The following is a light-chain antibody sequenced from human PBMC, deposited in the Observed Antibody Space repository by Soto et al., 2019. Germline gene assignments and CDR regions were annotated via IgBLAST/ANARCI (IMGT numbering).Light chain of an antibody. V-gene: IGLV1-47*02. CDR1: SSNIGSNY. CDR3: AAWDDSLSGGV. J-gene: IGLJ1*01. CDR2: SND. Sequence: QSVVTQPPSASGTPGQTVTISCSGSSSNIGSNYVYWYQQLPGMAPKLLIHSNDERPSGVPDRFSGSKSGTSASLAISGLRSEDEAEYYCAAWDDSLSGGVFGTGTKLTVL.